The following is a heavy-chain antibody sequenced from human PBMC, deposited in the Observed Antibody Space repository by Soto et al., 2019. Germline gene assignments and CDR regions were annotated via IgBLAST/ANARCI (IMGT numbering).Heavy chain of an antibody. D-gene: IGHD6-19*01. J-gene: IGHJ4*02. CDR2: ISGSGGST. V-gene: IGHV3-23*01. Sequence: EVQLLESGGGLVQPGGSLRLSCAASGFTFSTYAMSWVRQAPGKGLEWVVAISGSGGSTYYADSVKGRFTISRDNSKNTLYLQMNSLRAEDTAVYYCARRSSGWYFDYWGQGTLVTVSS. CDR3: ARRSSGWYFDY. CDR1: GFTFSTYA.